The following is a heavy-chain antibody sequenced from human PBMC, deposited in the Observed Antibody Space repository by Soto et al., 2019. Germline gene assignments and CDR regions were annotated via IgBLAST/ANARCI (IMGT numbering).Heavy chain of an antibody. J-gene: IGHJ4*02. CDR2: IYPGDSDT. CDR1: GYSCTSFW. V-gene: IGHV5-51*01. Sequence: PVELLKIPCKGFGYSCTSFWIGWVRQMPGKGLEWMGIIYPGDSDTRYSPSFQGQVTFSADKSISTAYLQWSSLKASDTAMYYCASGYEMGPFDYWGQGTLVTVSS. D-gene: IGHD5-12*01. CDR3: ASGYEMGPFDY.